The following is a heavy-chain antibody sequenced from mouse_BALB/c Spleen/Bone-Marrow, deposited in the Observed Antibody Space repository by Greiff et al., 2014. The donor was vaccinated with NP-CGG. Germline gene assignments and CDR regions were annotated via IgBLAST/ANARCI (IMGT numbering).Heavy chain of an antibody. D-gene: IGHD1-1*01. V-gene: IGHV1-81*01. J-gene: IGHJ4*01. CDR2: IYPGSGST. Sequence: QVQLQQPGPELVKPGASVKMSCKASGYTFTDYVISWVKQRTGQGLEWIGEIYPGSGSTYYNEKFKGKATLTADKSSNTAYMQLSSLISEDSAVYFCARDYYGSSGAMDYWGQGTSVTVSS. CDR1: GYTFTDYV. CDR3: ARDYYGSSGAMDY.